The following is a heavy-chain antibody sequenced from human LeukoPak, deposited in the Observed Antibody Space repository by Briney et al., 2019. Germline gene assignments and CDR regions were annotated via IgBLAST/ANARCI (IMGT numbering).Heavy chain of an antibody. CDR1: GYTFTSYA. Sequence: GASVKVSCKASGYTFTSYAMHWVRQAPGQRLEWMGWINAGNGNTKYSQKFQGRVTITRDTSASTAYMELSSLRSEDTAVYYCARGYKIDYDSTPGYWGQGTLVTVSS. V-gene: IGHV1-3*01. J-gene: IGHJ4*02. D-gene: IGHD3-22*01. CDR3: ARGYKIDYDSTPGY. CDR2: INAGNGNT.